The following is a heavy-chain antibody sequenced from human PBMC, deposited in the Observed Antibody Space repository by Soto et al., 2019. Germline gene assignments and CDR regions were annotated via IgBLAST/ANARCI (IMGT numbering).Heavy chain of an antibody. Sequence: SETLSLTCTVSGGSISSSGYNRSWIRQHPGKGLEWIGYIYYSGSTYYNPSLKSRVTISGDTSKNPFSLKLSSVTAADTAVYYCASQEVGGSYVYTFDPWGQGALVTVSS. J-gene: IGHJ5*02. CDR3: ASQEVGGSYVYTFDP. CDR1: GGSISSSGYN. CDR2: IYYSGST. V-gene: IGHV4-39*02. D-gene: IGHD1-26*01.